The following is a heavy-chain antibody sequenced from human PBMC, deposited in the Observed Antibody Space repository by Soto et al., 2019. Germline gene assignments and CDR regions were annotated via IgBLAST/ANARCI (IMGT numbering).Heavy chain of an antibody. D-gene: IGHD3-16*01. CDR1: GFTFSSYA. J-gene: IGHJ6*02. Sequence: PGGSLRLSCAASGFTFSSYAMHWVRQAPGKGLEWVAVISYDGSNKYYADSVKGRFTISRDNSKNTLYLQMNSLRAEDTAVYYCARELGKRSAPIWYYYYGMDVWGQGTTVTVSS. CDR2: ISYDGSNK. CDR3: ARELGKRSAPIWYYYYGMDV. V-gene: IGHV3-30-3*01.